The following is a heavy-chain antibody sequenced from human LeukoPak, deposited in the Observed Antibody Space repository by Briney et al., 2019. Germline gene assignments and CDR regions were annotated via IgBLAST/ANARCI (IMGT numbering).Heavy chain of an antibody. Sequence: GRSLRLSCAASGFTFSSYAMHWVRQAPGKGLEWVAVISYDGSNKYYADSVKGRFTISRDNSKNTLYLQMNSLRAEATAVYYCWGGGISWVYYGMDVWGKGTTVTVSS. CDR2: ISYDGSNK. D-gene: IGHD3-16*02. CDR1: GFTFSSYA. V-gene: IGHV3-30*04. J-gene: IGHJ6*04. CDR3: WGGGISWVYYGMDV.